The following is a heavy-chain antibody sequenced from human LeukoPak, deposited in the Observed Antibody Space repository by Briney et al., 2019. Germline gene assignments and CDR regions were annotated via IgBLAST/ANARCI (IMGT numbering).Heavy chain of an antibody. CDR3: ARGYCSSTSCTNDY. CDR1: GFSLSTYD. D-gene: IGHD2-2*01. CDR2: ITSNGGTT. Sequence: GGSLRLSCVASGFSLSTYDMYWVRQAPGQGLEYVSAITSNGGTTYYAISVKGRFTISRDNSKNTLYLQMGSLRAEDMAVYYCARGYCSSTSCTNDYWGQGTLVTVSS. V-gene: IGHV3-64*01. J-gene: IGHJ4*02.